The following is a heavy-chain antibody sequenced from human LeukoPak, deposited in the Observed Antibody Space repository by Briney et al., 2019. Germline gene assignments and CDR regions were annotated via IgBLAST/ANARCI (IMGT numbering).Heavy chain of an antibody. V-gene: IGHV5-51*01. Sequence: GESLKISCKGSGYNFTNYWIGWVRQMPGKGLEWMGIIYPGDSDTRYSPSFQGQVTISADKSISTAYLQWSSLKASDTAMYYCARQEYCSGGSCYLDYWGQGTLVTVSS. D-gene: IGHD2-15*01. CDR2: IYPGDSDT. J-gene: IGHJ4*02. CDR1: GYNFTNYW. CDR3: ARQEYCSGGSCYLDY.